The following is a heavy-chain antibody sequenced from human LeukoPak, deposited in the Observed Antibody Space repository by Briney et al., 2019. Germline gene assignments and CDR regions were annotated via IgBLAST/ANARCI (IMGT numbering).Heavy chain of an antibody. CDR2: ISAYNGNT. V-gene: IGHV1-18*01. Sequence: ASVKVSCKASGGTFISYAISWVRQAPGQGLEWMGWISAYNGNTNYAQKLQGRVTMTTDTSTSTAYMELRSLRSDDTAVYYCARDSDSNYLYYYYGMDVWGQGTTVTVSS. D-gene: IGHD4-11*01. CDR3: ARDSDSNYLYYYYGMDV. CDR1: GGTFISYA. J-gene: IGHJ6*02.